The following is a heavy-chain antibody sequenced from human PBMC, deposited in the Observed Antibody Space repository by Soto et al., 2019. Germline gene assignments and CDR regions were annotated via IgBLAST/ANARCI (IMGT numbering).Heavy chain of an antibody. V-gene: IGHV4-59*01. Sequence: PSETLSLTCTVSGGSISSYYWNWVRQPPGKGLEWIGYISYSGNINYNPSLKSRVTISLDTSKNQFSLKLTSVTAADTAVYYCARGDDWKSSCFDPWGQGTQVTVSS. J-gene: IGHJ5*02. CDR3: ARGDDWKSSCFDP. CDR1: GGSISSYY. D-gene: IGHD1-1*01. CDR2: ISYSGNI.